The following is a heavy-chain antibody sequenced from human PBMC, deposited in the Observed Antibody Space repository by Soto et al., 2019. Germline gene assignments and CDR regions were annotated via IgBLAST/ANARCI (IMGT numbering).Heavy chain of an antibody. J-gene: IGHJ6*02. CDR1: GFTFSSYG. Sequence: QVQLVESGGGVVQPGRSLRLSCAASGFTFSSYGMHWVRQAPGKGLEWVAVIWYDGSNKYYADSVKGRFTISRDKSKNMLYLQMNSLRAEDTAVYYCARDRGRSGDTAIVRRYYGMDVWGQGTTVTVSS. V-gene: IGHV3-33*01. CDR3: ARDRGRSGDTAIVRRYYGMDV. CDR2: IWYDGSNK. D-gene: IGHD5-18*01.